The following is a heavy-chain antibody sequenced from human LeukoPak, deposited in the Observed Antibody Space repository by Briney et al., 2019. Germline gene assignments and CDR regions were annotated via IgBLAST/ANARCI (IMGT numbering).Heavy chain of an antibody. CDR3: AKESSSGWYD. V-gene: IGHV3-23*01. CDR2: ISGSGGST. Sequence: GGSLRLSCAVSGFTFSSYVMNWVRQALGKGLEWVSAISGSGGSTNYVDSVKGRFTISRDNSKNTLFLQMNSLRAEDTAVYYCAKESSSGWYDWGQGTLVTVSS. CDR1: GFTFSSYV. D-gene: IGHD6-19*01. J-gene: IGHJ4*02.